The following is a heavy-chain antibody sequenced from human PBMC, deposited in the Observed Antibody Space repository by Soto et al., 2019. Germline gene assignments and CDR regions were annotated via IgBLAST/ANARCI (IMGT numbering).Heavy chain of an antibody. CDR1: GGSISSSSYY. Sequence: QLQLQESGPGLVKPSETLSLTCTVSGGSISSSSYYWGWIRQPPGKGLEWIGSIYYSGSTYYNPSLKSRVTISVDTSKNQFSLKLSSVTAADTAVYYCNNRVSHSRAGSAAGTINDYWGQGTLVTVSS. CDR2: IYYSGST. J-gene: IGHJ4*02. V-gene: IGHV4-39*01. D-gene: IGHD6-13*01. CDR3: NNRVSHSRAGSAAGTINDY.